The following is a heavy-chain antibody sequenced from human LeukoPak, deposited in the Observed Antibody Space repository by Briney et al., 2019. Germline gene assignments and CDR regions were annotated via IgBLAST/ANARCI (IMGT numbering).Heavy chain of an antibody. CDR1: GGSISSYY. V-gene: IGHV4-59*01. J-gene: IGHJ5*02. CDR2: IYYSGST. Sequence: SESLSLTCTVSGGSISSYYWSWIRQPPGKGLEWIGYIYYSGSTNCNPSLNSRLSMSVDTPNKQFSLNLRSVTAADTAVYYCVRGPYGSSISNWFDPWGQGLLVTVSS. CDR3: VRGPYGSSISNWFDP. D-gene: IGHD3-10*01.